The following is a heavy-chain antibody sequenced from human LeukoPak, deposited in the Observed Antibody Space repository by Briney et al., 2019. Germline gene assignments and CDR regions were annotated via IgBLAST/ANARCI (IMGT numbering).Heavy chain of an antibody. Sequence: GGSLRLSCTASGLTFSNFAMSWVRQAPGKGLEWVAVTSPDEGLKFYGDSVKGRFTISRDNSKNTLYLQMNSLRAEDTAVYYCAKGHLDYWGQGTLVTVSS. V-gene: IGHV3-30*04. CDR3: AKGHLDY. CDR2: TSPDEGLK. CDR1: GLTFSNFA. J-gene: IGHJ4*02.